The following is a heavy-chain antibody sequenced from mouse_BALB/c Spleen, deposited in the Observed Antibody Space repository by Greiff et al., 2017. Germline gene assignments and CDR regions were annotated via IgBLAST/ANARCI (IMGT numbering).Heavy chain of an antibody. Sequence: VQRVESGPGLVAPSQSLSITCTVSGFSLTGYGVNWVRQPPGKGLEWLGMIWGDGSTDYNSALKSRLSISKDNSKSQVFLKMNSLQTDDTARYYCARVLAYGNFAYWGQGTLVTVSA. D-gene: IGHD2-1*01. CDR2: IWGDGST. CDR3: ARVLAYGNFAY. J-gene: IGHJ3*01. V-gene: IGHV2-6-7*01. CDR1: GFSLTGYG.